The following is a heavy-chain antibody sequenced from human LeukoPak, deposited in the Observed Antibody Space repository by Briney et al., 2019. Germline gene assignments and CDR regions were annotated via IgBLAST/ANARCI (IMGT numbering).Heavy chain of an antibody. CDR1: GASVRSYY. CDR3: AKIVVVPSGMDYYYYMDV. D-gene: IGHD2-2*01. Sequence: PSQTLSLTCTVAGASVRSYYWSWVRHPARQGLEWIGRIYPSGRTNYNPALKSRLTMSLDTSKNQFFLKLSSVTAADTAVYYCAKIVVVPSGMDYYYYMDVWGKGTTVSVCS. V-gene: IGHV4-4*07. CDR2: IYPSGRT. J-gene: IGHJ6*03.